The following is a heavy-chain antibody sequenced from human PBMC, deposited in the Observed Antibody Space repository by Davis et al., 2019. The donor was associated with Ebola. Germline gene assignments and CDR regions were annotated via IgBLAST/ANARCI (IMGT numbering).Heavy chain of an antibody. CDR3: ARGRNGGWDFDY. Sequence: GESLKISCAASGFTVSSNHMSWVRQAPGKGLEWVSVIYDQTTAYADSVRGRFIISRDKSNNTRYLDMNSLRVDDTAEYYCARGRNGGWDFDYWGQGTRVTVSS. CDR2: IYDQTT. D-gene: IGHD6-19*01. J-gene: IGHJ4*02. CDR1: GFTVSSNH. V-gene: IGHV3-53*05.